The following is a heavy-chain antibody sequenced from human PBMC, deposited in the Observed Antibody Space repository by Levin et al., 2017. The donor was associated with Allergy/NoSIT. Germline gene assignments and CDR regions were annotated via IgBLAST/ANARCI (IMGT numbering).Heavy chain of an antibody. D-gene: IGHD3-16*01. J-gene: IGHJ6*02. CDR1: GFTFSLYS. Sequence: KSGGSLRLSCAASGFTFSLYSMNWVRQAPGKGLELVSSISSRSSYTYYADSVNGRFTISRDNGKNSLYLEMNRLRVEDTAVYYCSKTHADVWGSDGNDDVWGQGTTVTVSS. V-gene: IGHV3-21*06. CDR2: ISSRSSYT. CDR3: SKTHADVWGSDGNDDV.